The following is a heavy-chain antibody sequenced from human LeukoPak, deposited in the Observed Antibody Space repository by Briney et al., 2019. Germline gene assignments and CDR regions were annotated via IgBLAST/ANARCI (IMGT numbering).Heavy chain of an antibody. CDR2: IYISENN. CDR3: ARSGETTIAYLD. J-gene: IGHJ4*02. Sequence: PSETLSLTCTVSGDSINNYYWSWVRQPAGKGLEWIGRIYISENNHFNPPLKNRVTMSLDTSRNHFSLELSSVTAADTAVYFCARSGETTIAYLDWGQGTLVTVSS. V-gene: IGHV4-4*07. CDR1: GDSINNYY. D-gene: IGHD1/OR15-1a*01.